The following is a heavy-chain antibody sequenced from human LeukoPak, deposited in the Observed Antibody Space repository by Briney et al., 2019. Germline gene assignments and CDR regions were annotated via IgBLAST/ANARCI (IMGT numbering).Heavy chain of an antibody. Sequence: SVKVSCKASGGTFSRYAISWVRQAPGPGLEGMGGIIPIFGTANHAQTLQGRVTITTDEYTSTAYMELSSLRSEDTAVYYCARGCSSTSCYRKDAFDIWGQGTMVTVSS. V-gene: IGHV1-69*05. D-gene: IGHD2-2*02. CDR1: GGTFSRYA. CDR3: ARGCSSTSCYRKDAFDI. CDR2: IIPIFGTA. J-gene: IGHJ3*02.